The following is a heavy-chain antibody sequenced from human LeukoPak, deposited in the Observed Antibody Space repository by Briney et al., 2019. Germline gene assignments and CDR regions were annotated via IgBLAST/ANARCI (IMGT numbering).Heavy chain of an antibody. D-gene: IGHD6-13*01. J-gene: IGHJ4*02. CDR1: GFTFSSYA. CDR3: ARDTAAALDH. V-gene: IGHV3-72*01. Sequence: PGGSLRLSCAASGFTFSSYAMSWVRQAPGKGLEWIARTKHKAESYITQYAASVEGRFISSRDDSQNSLWLQMNSLRTEDTAVYYCARDTAAALDHWGQGILVTVSS. CDR2: TKHKAESYIT.